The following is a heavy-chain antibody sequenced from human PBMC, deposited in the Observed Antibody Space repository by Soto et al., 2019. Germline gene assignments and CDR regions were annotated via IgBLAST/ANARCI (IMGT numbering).Heavy chain of an antibody. CDR3: ARVRYSSSWSHLYNWFDP. J-gene: IGHJ5*02. CDR2: ISAYNGNT. CDR1: GYTFTSYG. V-gene: IGHV1-18*01. Sequence: ASVKVSCKASGYTFTSYGISWVRQAPGQGLEWMGWISAYNGNTNYAQKLQGRVTMTTDTSTSTAYMELRSLRSDDTAVYYCARVRYSSSWSHLYNWFDPWGQGTLVTVSS. D-gene: IGHD6-13*01.